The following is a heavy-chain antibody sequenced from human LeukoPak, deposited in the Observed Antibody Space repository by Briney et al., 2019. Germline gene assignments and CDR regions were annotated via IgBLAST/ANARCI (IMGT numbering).Heavy chain of an antibody. D-gene: IGHD3-22*01. J-gene: IGHJ4*02. CDR1: GFTFSSYA. V-gene: IGHV3-23*01. CDR2: ISGSGGST. Sequence: GGSLRLPCAASGFTFSSYAMSWVRQAPGKGLEWVSAISGSGGSTYYADSVKGRFTISRDNSKNTLYLQMNSLRAEDTAVYYCAREYYYDSSGYYSDYWGQGTLVTVSS. CDR3: AREYYYDSSGYYSDY.